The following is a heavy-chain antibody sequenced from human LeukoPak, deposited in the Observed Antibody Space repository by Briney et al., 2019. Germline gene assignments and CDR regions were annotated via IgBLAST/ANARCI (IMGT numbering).Heavy chain of an antibody. D-gene: IGHD3-22*01. V-gene: IGHV4-59*01. J-gene: IGHJ3*01. Sequence: SETLSLTCTVSGASISSYYWSWIRQPPGKGLEWIGYIYYSGGTNYNPSLKSRATISLDTSKNLFSLKLSSVTAADTAMYYCASVDSSGYSDAFDVWGPGTMVTVSS. CDR2: IYYSGGT. CDR1: GASISSYY. CDR3: ASVDSSGYSDAFDV.